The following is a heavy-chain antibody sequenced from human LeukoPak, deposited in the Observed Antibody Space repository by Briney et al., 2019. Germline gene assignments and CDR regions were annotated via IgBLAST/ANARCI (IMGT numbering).Heavy chain of an antibody. CDR2: ISGSGGST. Sequence: GGSLRLSCAASGFTFSSYAMRWIRQAPGKGLEWVSTISGSGGSTYYADSVKGRFTISRDNSKNTLYLQMNSLRAEDTAVYYCAKVGRSGWPYYMDVWGKETTVTVSS. J-gene: IGHJ6*03. V-gene: IGHV3-23*01. CDR3: AKVGRSGWPYYMDV. CDR1: GFTFSSYA. D-gene: IGHD6-19*01.